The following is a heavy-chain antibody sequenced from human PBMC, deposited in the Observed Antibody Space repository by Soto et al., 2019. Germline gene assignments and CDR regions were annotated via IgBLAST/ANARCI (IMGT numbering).Heavy chain of an antibody. V-gene: IGHV3-30*18. CDR1: GFTFSSYG. CDR3: AKDNGSGCDWLRVGDASDI. D-gene: IGHD5-12*01. CDR2: ISYDGSNK. J-gene: IGHJ3*02. Sequence: GGSLRLSCAASGFTFSSYGMHWVRQAPGKGLEWVAVISYDGSNKYYADSVKGRLTISRDNSKNTLYLQMNSLRGEDTAVYYCAKDNGSGCDWLRVGDASDISGQGTMVTVSS.